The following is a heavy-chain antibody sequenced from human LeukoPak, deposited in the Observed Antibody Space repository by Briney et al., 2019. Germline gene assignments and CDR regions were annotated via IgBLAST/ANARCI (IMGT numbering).Heavy chain of an antibody. CDR1: GGSISSSSYY. V-gene: IGHV4-39*07. CDR2: IYYSGST. CDR3: ARVPARSITGRHLAPFDP. Sequence: PSETLSLTCTVSGGSISSSSYYWGWIRQPPGKGLEWIVSIYYSGSTYYNPSLKSRVTISVDTSKNQFSLKLSSVTAADTAVYYCARVPARSITGRHLAPFDPWGQGTLVTVSS. D-gene: IGHD1-14*01. J-gene: IGHJ5*02.